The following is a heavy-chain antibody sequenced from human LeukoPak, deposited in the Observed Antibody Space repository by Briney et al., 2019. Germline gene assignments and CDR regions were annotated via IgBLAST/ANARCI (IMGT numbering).Heavy chain of an antibody. CDR2: IIPIFGTA. CDR1: GGTFSSYA. CDR3: ARSPDYSCFLGY. Sequence: ASVKVSCKASGGTFSSYAISWVRQAPGQGLEWMGGIIPIFGTANYAQKFQGRVTITTDESTSTAYVELSSLRSEDTAVYYCARSPDYSCFLGYWGQGTLVTVSS. V-gene: IGHV1-69*05. D-gene: IGHD2-15*01. J-gene: IGHJ4*02.